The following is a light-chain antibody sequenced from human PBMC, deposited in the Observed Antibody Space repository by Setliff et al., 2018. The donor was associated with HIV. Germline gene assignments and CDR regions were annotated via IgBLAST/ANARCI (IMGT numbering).Light chain of an antibody. CDR1: SSDVGDYNY. Sequence: QSALAQPASVSGSPGQSITISCTGASSDVGDYNYFSWYQQHPGKAPKLMIYGVTNRPSGISNRFSGSKSGDTASLTISGPQAEDEADYYCSSYTSSDTPYGFGTGTKGTV. CDR2: GVT. V-gene: IGLV2-14*01. J-gene: IGLJ1*01. CDR3: SSYTSSDTPYG.